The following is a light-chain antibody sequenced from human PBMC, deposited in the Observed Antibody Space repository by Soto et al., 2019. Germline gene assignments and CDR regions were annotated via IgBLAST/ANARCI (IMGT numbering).Light chain of an antibody. V-gene: IGLV2-23*02. CDR1: GGDVGNYDL. J-gene: IGLJ3*02. CDR3: GSYAGNGAWV. Sequence: QSALTQPASVSGSPGQSITISCAGYGGDVGNYDLLSWYQQIPGKAPKLIIFEVNRRPSGVSDRFAGSNSGNTASLTISGLQAEDAADFFCGSYAGNGAWVFGGGTKLTVL. CDR2: EVN.